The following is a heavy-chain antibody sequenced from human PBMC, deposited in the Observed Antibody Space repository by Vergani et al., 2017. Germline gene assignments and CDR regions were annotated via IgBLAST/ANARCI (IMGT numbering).Heavy chain of an antibody. D-gene: IGHD6-13*01. CDR3: ASGIAAAGRRGSFDY. CDR2: IYYSGST. Sequence: QVQLQESGPGLVKPSQTLSLTCTVSGGSISSGDYYWSWLRQPPGKGLEWIGYIYYSGSTYYNPSLTSRVTISADTSKNQFSLKLSSVTAADTAVYYCASGIAAAGRRGSFDYWGQGTLVTVSS. V-gene: IGHV4-30-4*08. CDR1: GGSISSGDYY. J-gene: IGHJ4*02.